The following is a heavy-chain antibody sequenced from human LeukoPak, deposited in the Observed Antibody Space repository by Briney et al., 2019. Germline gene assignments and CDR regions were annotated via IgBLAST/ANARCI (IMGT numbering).Heavy chain of an antibody. J-gene: IGHJ4*02. D-gene: IGHD3-22*01. Sequence: SGGSLRLSYAASGFTVSSNYMSWVRQAPGKGLEWVSVIYSGGSTYYADSVKGRFTISRDNSKNTLYLQMNSLRAEDTAVYYCAIHDSSGYLFDYWGQGTLVTVSS. CDR3: AIHDSSGYLFDY. V-gene: IGHV3-66*02. CDR1: GFTVSSNY. CDR2: IYSGGST.